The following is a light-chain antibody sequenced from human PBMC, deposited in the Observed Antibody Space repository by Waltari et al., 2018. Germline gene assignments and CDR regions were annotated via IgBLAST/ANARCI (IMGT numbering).Light chain of an antibody. CDR1: SSNIGAGYD. Sequence: QSVLTQPPSVSGAPGQRVTISCTGSSSNIGAGYDVHWYRQFPGTAPKLLIYGNNNRPSGVPDRFSGSQSGTSASLAITGVQAEDEAVYYCQSYDRSLTGSTVFGGGTKLTVL. V-gene: IGLV1-40*01. CDR3: QSYDRSLTGSTV. CDR2: GNN. J-gene: IGLJ3*02.